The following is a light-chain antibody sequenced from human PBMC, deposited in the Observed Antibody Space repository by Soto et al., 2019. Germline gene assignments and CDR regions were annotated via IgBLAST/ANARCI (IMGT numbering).Light chain of an antibody. CDR2: EVS. Sequence: QSVLTQPPSASGSPGQSVTISCTGTSSDVGGYNYVSWYQQYPGKAPKLMIYEVSKRPSGVPDRFSGSKSGNTASLTVSGLQAEDEADYYCSSYAGSNNFGVFGGGTKLPS. CDR1: SSDVGGYNY. V-gene: IGLV2-8*01. J-gene: IGLJ3*02. CDR3: SSYAGSNNFGV.